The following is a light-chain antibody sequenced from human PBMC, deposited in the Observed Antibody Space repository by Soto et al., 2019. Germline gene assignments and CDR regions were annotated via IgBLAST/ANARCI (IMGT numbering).Light chain of an antibody. J-gene: IGLJ1*01. Sequence: CVLTNLASVSGSPGQSISIFSTETSSDVRGYNYVSWYQQHPGEVPKLLIYDVSTRPSGVSNRFSGSKSGNTASLTISGLQAEGEADYYCNSYTSSNTPYVFGTGTKVTVL. CDR3: NSYTSSNTPYV. CDR1: SSDVRGYNY. V-gene: IGLV2-14*01. CDR2: DVS.